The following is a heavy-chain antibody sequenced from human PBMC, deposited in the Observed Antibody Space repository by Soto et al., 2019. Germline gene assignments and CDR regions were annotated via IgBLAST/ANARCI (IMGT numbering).Heavy chain of an antibody. CDR2: IDWDDDK. J-gene: IGHJ4*02. CDR3: ARTFHCSGGTCPFDY. V-gene: IGHV2-70*04. CDR1: LFSLSTSGMR. Sequence: EXGPTLMNPPQTLSLTCTFALFSLSTSGMRVSWIRQPPGKALEWLARIDWDDDKFYNTSLKTRLTISKDSSKNQVVLTMTNMDPVDTATYYCARTFHCSGGTCPFDYWGQGALVTVSS. D-gene: IGHD2-15*01.